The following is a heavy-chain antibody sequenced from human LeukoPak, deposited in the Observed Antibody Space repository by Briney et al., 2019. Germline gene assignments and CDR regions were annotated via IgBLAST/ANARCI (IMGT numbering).Heavy chain of an antibody. V-gene: IGHV3-23*01. Sequence: QPGGSLRLSCAASGFTFSTYAMSWVRQAPGKGLEWVSGISGSGDNTYYADSVKGRFTISRDNSWNTLFLQMNSLRDEDTAVYYCAKSLLTTASGTGRAFDIWGQGTMVTVSS. J-gene: IGHJ3*02. CDR1: GFTFSTYA. CDR3: AKSLLTTASGTGRAFDI. D-gene: IGHD1-26*01. CDR2: ISGSGDNT.